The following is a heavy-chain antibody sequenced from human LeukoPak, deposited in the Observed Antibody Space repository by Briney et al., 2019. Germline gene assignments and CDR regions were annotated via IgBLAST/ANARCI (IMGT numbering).Heavy chain of an antibody. CDR3: ATSDILTGYTVDY. CDR2: FDPEDGET. J-gene: IGHJ4*02. Sequence: GASVKVSCKVSGYTLTELSMHWVRQAPGKGPEWIGGFDPEDGETIYAQKFQGRVTMTEDTSTDTAYMELSSLRSEDTAVYYCATSDILTGYTVDYWGQGTLVTVSS. D-gene: IGHD3-9*01. CDR1: GYTLTELS. V-gene: IGHV1-24*01.